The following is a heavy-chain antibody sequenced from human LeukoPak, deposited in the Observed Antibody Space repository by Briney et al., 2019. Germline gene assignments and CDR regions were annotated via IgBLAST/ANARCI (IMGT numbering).Heavy chain of an antibody. CDR1: GYTFTGYY. D-gene: IGHD2-15*01. Sequence: ASVKVSCKASGYTFTGYYMHWVRQAPGQGLEWMGRINPNSGGTNYAQKFQGRVTMTRDTSISTAYMELSRLRSDGTAVYYCARVGGYCSGGSCYSTPEYFQYWGQGTLVTVSS. CDR2: INPNSGGT. J-gene: IGHJ1*01. CDR3: ARVGGYCSGGSCYSTPEYFQY. V-gene: IGHV1-2*06.